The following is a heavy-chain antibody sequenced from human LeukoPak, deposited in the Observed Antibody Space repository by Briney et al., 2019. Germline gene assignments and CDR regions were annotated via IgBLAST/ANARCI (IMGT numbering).Heavy chain of an antibody. CDR1: GGSFSGYY. J-gene: IGHJ4*02. Sequence: SETLSLACAVYGGSFSGYYWSWIRQPPGKGLEWIGEINHSGSTNYNPSLKSRVTISVDTSKNQFSLKLSSVTAADTAVYYCASGSSGWYYFDYWGQGTLVTVSS. D-gene: IGHD6-19*01. V-gene: IGHV4-34*01. CDR3: ASGSSGWYYFDY. CDR2: INHSGST.